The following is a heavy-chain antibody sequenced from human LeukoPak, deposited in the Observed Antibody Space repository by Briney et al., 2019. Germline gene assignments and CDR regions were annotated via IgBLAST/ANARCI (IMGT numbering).Heavy chain of an antibody. V-gene: IGHV3-7*01. CDR2: IKQDGSEK. CDR1: GFTFSSYW. Sequence: PGGSLRLSCAASGFTFSSYWMSWVRQAPGKGLEWVANIKQDGSEKYYVDSVKGRFTISRDNAKNSLYLQMNSLRAEDTAVYYCARDCPMVRGVIMDYYYYYMDVWGKGTTVTVSS. CDR3: ARDCPMVRGVIMDYYYYYMDV. J-gene: IGHJ6*03. D-gene: IGHD3-10*01.